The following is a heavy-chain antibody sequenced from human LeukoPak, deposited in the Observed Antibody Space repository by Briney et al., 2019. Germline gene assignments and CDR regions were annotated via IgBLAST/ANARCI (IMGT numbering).Heavy chain of an antibody. CDR3: ARDQPYDYGDYVDY. J-gene: IGHJ4*02. CDR2: IYSGGST. V-gene: IGHV3-66*02. CDR1: GFTVSSNY. Sequence: GGPLRLSCAASGFTVSSNYMSWVRQAPGKGLEWVSVIYSGGSTYYADSVKGRFTISRDNSKNTLYLQMNSLRAEDTAVYYCARDQPYDYGDYVDYWGQGTLVTVSS. D-gene: IGHD4-17*01.